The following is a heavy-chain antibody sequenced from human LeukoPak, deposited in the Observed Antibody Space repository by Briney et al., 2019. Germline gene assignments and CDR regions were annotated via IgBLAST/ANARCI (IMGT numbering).Heavy chain of an antibody. V-gene: IGHV4-39*01. Sequence: SETLSLTCTVAGGSISSDVHYWDWIRQAPGKGLEWIGSLLYNGNTWYNPSLETRVTISVDTSENQFSLRLTSVNAADTALYFCTRRGSGNGGTYAGMDVWGPGTSVTVSS. CDR3: TRRGSGNGGTYAGMDV. D-gene: IGHD1-26*01. J-gene: IGHJ6*02. CDR1: GGSISSDVHY. CDR2: LLYNGNT.